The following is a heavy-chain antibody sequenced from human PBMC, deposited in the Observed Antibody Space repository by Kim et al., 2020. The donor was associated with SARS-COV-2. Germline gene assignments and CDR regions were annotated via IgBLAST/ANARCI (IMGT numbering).Heavy chain of an antibody. Sequence: SETLSLTCSVSGGSISSFYWSWFRQSPGKGLEWMGSIYYSGSTNYNPSIKSRVTISVDTSKNQFSLKLSSVTAADTAVYYCARHGRGDIIGGTWGQGTLVTVSS. CDR3: ARHGRGDIIGGT. V-gene: IGHV4-59*08. CDR1: GGSISSFY. CDR2: IYYSGST. D-gene: IGHD5-12*01. J-gene: IGHJ5*02.